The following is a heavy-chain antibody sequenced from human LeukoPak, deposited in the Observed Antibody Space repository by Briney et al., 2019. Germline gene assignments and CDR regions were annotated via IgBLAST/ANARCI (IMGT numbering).Heavy chain of an antibody. CDR2: ISPDGSDT. V-gene: IGHV3-74*01. J-gene: IGHJ4*02. Sequence: PGGSLRLSCAASGFTLSSYWMDWGRHGPGKGPVWVSRISPDGSDTSYADSVKGRFTISRDNAKNTLYLQMNSLRVEDTAVYYCVRGAYSGSLDYWGQGTLVTVSS. CDR1: GFTLSSYW. CDR3: VRGAYSGSLDY. D-gene: IGHD1-26*01.